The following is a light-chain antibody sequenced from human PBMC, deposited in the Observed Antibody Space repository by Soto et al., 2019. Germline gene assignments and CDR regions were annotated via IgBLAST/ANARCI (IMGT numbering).Light chain of an antibody. CDR1: QSINHW. Sequence: DIQMTQSPSTLSASVGDRVTITCRASQSINHWLAWYQQKPGKAPKLLIYKPSNFDIGVPSRFSGSGSGKEFTLTLSSLQPDDLASYYCQQYDTYWTFGQGTKVEIK. V-gene: IGKV1-5*03. J-gene: IGKJ1*01. CDR2: KPS. CDR3: QQYDTYWT.